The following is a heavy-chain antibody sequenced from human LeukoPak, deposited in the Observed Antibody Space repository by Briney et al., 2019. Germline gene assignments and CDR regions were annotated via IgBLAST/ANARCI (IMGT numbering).Heavy chain of an antibody. CDR3: ARLRRDTSDAFDI. Sequence: AASVKVSCTASGYTFTDYYMNWVRQAPGQGLEWMGRINFNSGGTNYAQKFQGRVTMTRDTSISTAYMELSRLRSDDTAVYYCARLRRDTSDAFDIWGQGTMVTVSS. CDR2: INFNSGGT. D-gene: IGHD2/OR15-2a*01. V-gene: IGHV1-2*06. J-gene: IGHJ3*02. CDR1: GYTFTDYY.